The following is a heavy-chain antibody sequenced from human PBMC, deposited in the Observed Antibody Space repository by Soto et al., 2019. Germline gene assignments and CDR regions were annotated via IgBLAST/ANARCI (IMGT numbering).Heavy chain of an antibody. D-gene: IGHD6-19*01. Sequence: SETLSLTCTVPGGSISRYYWNWIRQPPGKGPEWIGYIYYSGSTNYNPSLKSRVTISIDTSKNQFSLKLTSVTAADTALYYCARARAGTIYYFDYWSQGILVTVSS. CDR3: ARARAGTIYYFDY. CDR2: IYYSGST. J-gene: IGHJ4*02. V-gene: IGHV4-59*01. CDR1: GGSISRYY.